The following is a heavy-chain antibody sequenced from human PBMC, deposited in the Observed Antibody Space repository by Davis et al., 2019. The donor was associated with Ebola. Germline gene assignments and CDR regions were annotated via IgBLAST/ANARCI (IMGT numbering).Heavy chain of an antibody. CDR3: ARHLRRGFDP. J-gene: IGHJ5*02. D-gene: IGHD5-12*01. Sequence: SETLSLTCAVYGGSFSGYYWSWIRQPPGKGLEWIGEINHSGSTNYNPSLKSRVTISVDTSKNQFSLKLSAVAAEDTAVYYCARHLRRGFDPWGQGTLVTVSS. CDR1: GGSFSGYY. V-gene: IGHV4-34*01. CDR2: INHSGST.